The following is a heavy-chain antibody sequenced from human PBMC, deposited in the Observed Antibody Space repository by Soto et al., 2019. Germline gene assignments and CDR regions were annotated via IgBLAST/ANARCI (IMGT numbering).Heavy chain of an antibody. D-gene: IGHD2-2*01. CDR3: ARGGGYCSSTSCYRWFDP. CDR2: IYTSGST. V-gene: IGHV4-4*07. Sequence: SETLSLTCTVSGGSISSYYWSWIRQPAGKGLEWIGCIYTSGSTNYNPSLKSRVTMSVDTSKNQFSLKLSSVTAADTAVYYCARGGGYCSSTSCYRWFDPWGQGTLVTVSS. J-gene: IGHJ5*02. CDR1: GGSISSYY.